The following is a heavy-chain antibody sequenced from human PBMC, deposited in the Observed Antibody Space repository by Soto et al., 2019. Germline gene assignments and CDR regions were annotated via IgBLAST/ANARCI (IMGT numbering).Heavy chain of an antibody. CDR3: ARHFYDILTGYYYYYYMDV. CDR1: GGSISSYY. Sequence: SETLSLTCTVSGGSISSYYWIWIRQPPGKGLEWIGYIYYSGSTNYNPSLKSRVTISVDTSKNQFSLKLSSVTAADTAVYYCARHFYDILTGYYYYYYMDVWGKGTTVTVSS. V-gene: IGHV4-59*08. J-gene: IGHJ6*03. CDR2: IYYSGST. D-gene: IGHD3-9*01.